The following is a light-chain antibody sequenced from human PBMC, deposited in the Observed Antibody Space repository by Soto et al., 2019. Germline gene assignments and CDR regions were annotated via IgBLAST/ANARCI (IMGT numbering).Light chain of an antibody. Sequence: QSVLTQPPSASGTPGQRVTISCSGSSSNIGSNTVNWYQQLPGTAPKLLIYSNNQRPSGVPDRFSGSKSGTSASLAISGRQSEYEADYYCAAWDDSLNGVFRRGTKLTVL. CDR2: SNN. CDR1: SSNIGSNT. J-gene: IGLJ3*02. CDR3: AAWDDSLNGV. V-gene: IGLV1-44*01.